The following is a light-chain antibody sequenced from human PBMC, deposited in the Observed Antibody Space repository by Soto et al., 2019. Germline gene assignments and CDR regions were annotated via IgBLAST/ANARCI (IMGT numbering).Light chain of an antibody. CDR1: SSDVGGYDY. CDR3: TLYAGNDVYV. V-gene: IGLV2-8*01. CDR2: EVS. Sequence: QSALAQPPSASGSPGQSVTISCTGTSSDVGGYDYVSWYQQHPGKAPKLMIYEVSKRPSGVPDRFSASKSGNTASLTVSGLQAEDEAHYHCTLYAGNDVYVFGTGTKVTVL. J-gene: IGLJ1*01.